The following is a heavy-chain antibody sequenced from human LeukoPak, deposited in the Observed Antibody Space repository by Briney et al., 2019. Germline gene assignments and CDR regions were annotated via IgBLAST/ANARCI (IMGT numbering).Heavy chain of an antibody. CDR2: INHNGNVN. J-gene: IGHJ6*02. Sequence: GGSLRLSCAASGFTFSSYWMNWARQAPGKGLEWVASINHNGNVNYYVDSVKGRFTISRDNAKNSLYLQMSNLRAEDTAVYFCARGDGLDVWGQGATVTVSS. CDR3: ARGDGLDV. CDR1: GFTFSSYW. V-gene: IGHV3-7*03. D-gene: IGHD3-16*01.